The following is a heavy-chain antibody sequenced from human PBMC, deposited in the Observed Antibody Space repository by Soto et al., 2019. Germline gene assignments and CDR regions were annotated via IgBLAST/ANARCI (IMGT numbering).Heavy chain of an antibody. CDR2: ISSSSSYI. CDR1: GCVFIGYS. Sequence: PGCCVRLCGVFCGCVFIGYSMNWVRQAPGKGLEWVSSISSSSSYIYYADSVKGRFTISRDNAKNSLYLQMNSLRAEDTAVYYCARDGSGFDYWGQGTLVTVSS. CDR3: ARDGSGFDY. D-gene: IGHD2-2*03. V-gene: IGHV3-21*01. J-gene: IGHJ4*02.